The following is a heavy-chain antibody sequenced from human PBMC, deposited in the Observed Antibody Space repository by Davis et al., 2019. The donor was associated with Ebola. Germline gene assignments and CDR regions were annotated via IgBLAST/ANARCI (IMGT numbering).Heavy chain of an antibody. CDR3: ARGMGELALN. J-gene: IGHJ4*02. D-gene: IGHD3-16*01. CDR2: ITTNTASP. V-gene: IGHV7-4-1*02. CDR1: GYPFTDFA. Sequence: ASVKVSCKASGYPFTDFAINWLRQAPGQRFEWLGWITTNTASPTYARGFSERFVFSLDTSVDTAFLQINNLRAEDTVIYYCARGMGELALNWGQGTLVTVSS.